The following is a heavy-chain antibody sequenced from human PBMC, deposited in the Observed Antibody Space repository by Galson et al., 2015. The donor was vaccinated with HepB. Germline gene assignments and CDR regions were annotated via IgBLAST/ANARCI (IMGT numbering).Heavy chain of an antibody. V-gene: IGHV3-74*01. CDR3: AKQAEEAPDIVVVPAAALYYYYMDV. CDR1: GFTFSSYW. Sequence: SLRLSCAASGFTFSSYWMHWVRQAPGKGLVWVSRINSDGSSTSYADSVKGRFTISRDNAKNTLYLQMNSLRAEDTAVYYCAKQAEEAPDIVVVPAAALYYYYMDVWGKGTTVTVSS. D-gene: IGHD2-2*01. J-gene: IGHJ6*03. CDR2: INSDGSST.